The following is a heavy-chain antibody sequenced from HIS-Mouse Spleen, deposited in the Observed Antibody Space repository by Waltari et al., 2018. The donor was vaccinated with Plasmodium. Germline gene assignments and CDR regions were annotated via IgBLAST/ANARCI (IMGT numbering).Heavy chain of an antibody. CDR2: TYYRSKWYN. CDR3: ARERGSYPYFDY. D-gene: IGHD1-26*01. CDR1: GASVPSNRPA. V-gene: IGHV6-1*01. J-gene: IGHJ4*02. Sequence: QVQLQQYGPGLVKPSQTLSLTCAISGASVPSNRPAWNWIRQAPSRGLEWLGRTYYRSKWYNDYAVSVKSRITINPDTSKNQFSLQLNSVTPEDTAVYYCARERGSYPYFDYWGQGTLVTVSS.